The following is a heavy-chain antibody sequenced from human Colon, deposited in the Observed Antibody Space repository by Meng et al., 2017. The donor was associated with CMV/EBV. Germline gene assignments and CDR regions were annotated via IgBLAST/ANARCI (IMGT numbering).Heavy chain of an antibody. CDR3: ARVALWLRGIKYYGMDV. Sequence: SQTPSLTCAISGDSVSSNSAAWNWIRQSPSRGLEWLGRTYYGSSRSRWYNDYSVSVKGRIIINAGTSKNQFSLQLNSVTPEDTAVYYCARVALWLRGIKYYGMDVWGQGTTVTVSS. J-gene: IGHJ6*02. CDR2: TYYGSSRSRWYN. CDR1: GDSVSSNSAA. V-gene: IGHV6-1*01. D-gene: IGHD3-10*01.